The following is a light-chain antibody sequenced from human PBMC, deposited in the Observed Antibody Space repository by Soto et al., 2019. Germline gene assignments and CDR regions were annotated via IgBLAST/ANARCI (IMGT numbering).Light chain of an antibody. J-gene: IGLJ3*02. CDR3: QVWDSSSDLWV. CDR2: SDT. Sequence: SYELTQPPSVPVAPGKTASITCGGNKIGGKSVHWYQLKPGQAPALVIYSDTDRPSGIPERFSGSNSGNTATLTISRVEVGDEADYYCQVWDSSSDLWVFGGGTKLTVL. V-gene: IGLV3-21*04. CDR1: KIGGKS.